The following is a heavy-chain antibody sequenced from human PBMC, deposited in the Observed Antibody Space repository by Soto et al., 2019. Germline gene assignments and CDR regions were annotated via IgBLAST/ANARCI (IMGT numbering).Heavy chain of an antibody. Sequence: QVQLVQSGAEVKKPGASVKVSCKASGYTFTSYDINWVRQATGQGLEWMGWMNPNSGNTGYAQKFQGRGTMTRNTSISTAYMELSSLRSEDTAVYYCARAGDSRYDYGEGGYYGMDVWGQGTTVTVSS. CDR1: GYTFTSYD. CDR3: ARAGDSRYDYGEGGYYGMDV. CDR2: MNPNSGNT. V-gene: IGHV1-8*01. J-gene: IGHJ6*02. D-gene: IGHD5-12*01.